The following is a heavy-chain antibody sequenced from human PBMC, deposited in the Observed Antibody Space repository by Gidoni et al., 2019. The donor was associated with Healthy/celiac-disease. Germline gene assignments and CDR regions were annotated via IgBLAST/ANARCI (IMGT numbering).Heavy chain of an antibody. J-gene: IGHJ4*02. D-gene: IGHD2-15*01. CDR2: IKSKTDGGTT. Sequence: EVQLVESGGGLVKPGGSLRLSCAASGFTLGNAWMSWVRQAPGKGLEWVGRIKSKTDGGTTDYAAPVKGRFTISRDDSKNTLYLQMNSLKTEDTAVYYCTTDPGDCSGGSCHGGYWGQGTLVTVSS. CDR3: TTDPGDCSGGSCHGGY. CDR1: GFTLGNAW. V-gene: IGHV3-15*01.